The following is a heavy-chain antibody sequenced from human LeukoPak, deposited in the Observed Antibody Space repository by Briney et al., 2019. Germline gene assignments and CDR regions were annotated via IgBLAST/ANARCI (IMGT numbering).Heavy chain of an antibody. CDR3: ARSGYSSGWGP. CDR1: GDSISTSNSY. Sequence: PSETLSLTCAVSGDSISTSNSYWGWIRQPPGKGLEWIGYIYYSGSTNYNPSLKSRVTISVDTSKNQFSLKLSSVTAADTAVYYCARSGYSSGWGPWGQGTLVTVSS. CDR2: IYYSGST. J-gene: IGHJ5*02. V-gene: IGHV4-61*05. D-gene: IGHD6-19*01.